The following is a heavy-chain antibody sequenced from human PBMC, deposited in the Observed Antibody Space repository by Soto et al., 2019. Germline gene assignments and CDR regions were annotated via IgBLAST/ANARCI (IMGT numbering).Heavy chain of an antibody. D-gene: IGHD3-22*01. CDR2: IKQDGSEK. Sequence: GGTLKLSCAASGFTFSSYWMSWVRQAPGKGLEWVANIKQDGSEKYYVDSVKGRFTISRDNAKNSLYLQMNSLRAEDTAVYYCARDGPYDSSGQHPGSFDSRGQRSPVIVSS. V-gene: IGHV3-7*03. J-gene: IGHJ4*02. CDR1: GFTFSSYW. CDR3: ARDGPYDSSGQHPGSFDS.